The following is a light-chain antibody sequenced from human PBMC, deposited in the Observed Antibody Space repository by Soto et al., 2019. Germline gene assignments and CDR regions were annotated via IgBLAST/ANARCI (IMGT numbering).Light chain of an antibody. CDR2: RSS. CDR3: QQNYSPPLT. J-gene: IGKJ4*01. CDR1: QSIAMF. V-gene: IGKV1-39*01. Sequence: DIQMTQSPSSLSASVGDTVIITCRASQSIAMFSSWYQQKPGKAPTLLIYRSSTLQNGVPSRFSGSGSGTYFTLTISSLQLEDVATYYCQQNYSPPLTFGGGTKVEMK.